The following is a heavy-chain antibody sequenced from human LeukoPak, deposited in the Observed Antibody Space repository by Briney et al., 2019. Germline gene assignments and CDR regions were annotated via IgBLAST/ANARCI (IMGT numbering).Heavy chain of an antibody. J-gene: IGHJ3*02. Sequence: SETLSLTCTVSGGSISSGSYYWSWIRQPAGKGLEWIGRIYTSGSTNYNPSLKSRVTISVDTSKNQFSLKLSSVTAADTAVYYCARLRKLAGVPPFPFDIWGQGTMVTVSS. D-gene: IGHD6-6*01. CDR2: IYTSGST. V-gene: IGHV4-61*02. CDR3: ARLRKLAGVPPFPFDI. CDR1: GGSISSGSYY.